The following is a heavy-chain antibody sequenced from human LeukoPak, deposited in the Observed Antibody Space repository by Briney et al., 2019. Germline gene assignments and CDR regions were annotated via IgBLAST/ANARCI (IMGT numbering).Heavy chain of an antibody. CDR3: ARRQGGWVVDDY. V-gene: IGHV4-39*07. Sequence: SETLSLTCTVSGGSISSSSYYWGWIRQPPGKGLEWIGSIYYSGSTYYNPSLKSRVTISVDTSKNQFSLKLSSVIAADTAVYYCARRQGGWVVDDYWGQGTLVTVSS. J-gene: IGHJ4*02. CDR1: GGSISSSSYY. CDR2: IYYSGST. D-gene: IGHD2-15*01.